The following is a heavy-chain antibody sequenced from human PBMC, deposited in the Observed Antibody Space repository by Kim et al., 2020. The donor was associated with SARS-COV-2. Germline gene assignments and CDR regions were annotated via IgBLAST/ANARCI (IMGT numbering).Heavy chain of an antibody. V-gene: IGHV3-73*01. Sequence: ASVKGRFTISRDDSKNTAYLQMNSLKTEDTAVYYCTRGVGYGSGSYLFDYWGQGTLVTVSS. CDR3: TRGVGYGSGSYLFDY. J-gene: IGHJ4*02. D-gene: IGHD3-10*01.